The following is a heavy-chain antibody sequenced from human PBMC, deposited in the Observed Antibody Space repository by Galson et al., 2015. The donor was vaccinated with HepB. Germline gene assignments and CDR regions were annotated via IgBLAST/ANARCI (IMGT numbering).Heavy chain of an antibody. J-gene: IGHJ4*02. Sequence: SLRLSCAASGFTFSSYSMNWVRQAPGKGLEWVSSISSSSSYIYYADSVKGRFTISRDNAKNSLYLQMNGLRAEDTAVYYCARDRRDGYAFDYWGQGTLVTVSS. CDR2: ISSSSSYI. V-gene: IGHV3-21*01. CDR1: GFTFSSYS. D-gene: IGHD5-24*01. CDR3: ARDRRDGYAFDY.